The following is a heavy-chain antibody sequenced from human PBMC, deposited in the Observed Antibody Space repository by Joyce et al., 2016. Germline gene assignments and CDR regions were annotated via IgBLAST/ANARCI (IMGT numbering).Heavy chain of an antibody. CDR1: GVSISSSTYY. Sequence: QLHLQESGPGLVKSSETLSLTCTVSGVSISSSTYYWGWIRQPPGQGLEWIASIYSSGRNYDNPSLKSGVTIPVDTSKTQFSLRLSSVTAADAAVYYCARQDCSSASCFSYYYYYYMDVWGKGTTVTVSS. CDR2: IYSSGRN. CDR3: ARQDCSSASCFSYYYYYYMDV. V-gene: IGHV4-39*01. J-gene: IGHJ6*03. D-gene: IGHD2-2*01.